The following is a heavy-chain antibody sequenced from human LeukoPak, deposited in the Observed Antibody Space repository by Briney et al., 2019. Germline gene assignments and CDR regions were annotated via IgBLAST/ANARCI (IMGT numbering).Heavy chain of an antibody. V-gene: IGHV1-18*01. Sequence: GASVKVSCKASGYTFTSYGISWVRQAPGQGLEWMGWISAYNGNTNYAQKLQGRVTMTTDTSTSTAYVELRSLRSGDTAVYYCARVRGVLLWSRIDPWGQGTLVTVSS. CDR2: ISAYNGNT. J-gene: IGHJ5*02. CDR3: ARVRGVLLWSRIDP. CDR1: GYTFTSYG. D-gene: IGHD3-10*01.